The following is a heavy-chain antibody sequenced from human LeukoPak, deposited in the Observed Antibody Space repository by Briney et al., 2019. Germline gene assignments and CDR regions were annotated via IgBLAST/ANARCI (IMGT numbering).Heavy chain of an antibody. CDR1: GFTFSSYG. Sequence: GGSLRLSCAASGFTFSSYGMHWVRQAPGKGLEWVAFIRYDGSNKYYADSVKGRFTISRDNAKNTLYLQMNSLRAEDTAVYYCARDSGSGSYSGYWGLGTLVTVSS. V-gene: IGHV3-30*02. CDR2: IRYDGSNK. CDR3: ARDSGSGSYSGY. D-gene: IGHD3-10*01. J-gene: IGHJ4*02.